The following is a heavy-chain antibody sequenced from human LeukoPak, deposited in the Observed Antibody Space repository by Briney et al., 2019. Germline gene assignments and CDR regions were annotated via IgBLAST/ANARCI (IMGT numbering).Heavy chain of an antibody. CDR1: GFTFSSYS. Sequence: GGSLRLSCAASGFTFSSYSMNWVRQAPGKGLEWVSYISSSSSTIYYADSVKDRFNISRDNAKNPLYLQMNSVRAEDTAVYYCARAKHPFIVVVPAATYYFDYWGQGTLVTVSS. CDR2: ISSSSSTI. D-gene: IGHD2-2*01. CDR3: ARAKHPFIVVVPAATYYFDY. J-gene: IGHJ4*02. V-gene: IGHV3-48*01.